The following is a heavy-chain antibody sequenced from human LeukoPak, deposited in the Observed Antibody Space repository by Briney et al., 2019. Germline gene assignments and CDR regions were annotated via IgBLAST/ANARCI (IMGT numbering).Heavy chain of an antibody. V-gene: IGHV4-59*12. D-gene: IGHD3-10*01. J-gene: IGHJ5*02. CDR1: GGSISSYY. Sequence: SETLSLTCTVSGGSISSYYWSWIRQPPGKGLEWIGYIYYSGSTNYNPSLKSRVTMSVDTSKNQFSLKLSSVNAADTAVYYCARVDEYYYGSGQYWFDPWGQGTLVTVSS. CDR3: ARVDEYYYGSGQYWFDP. CDR2: IYYSGST.